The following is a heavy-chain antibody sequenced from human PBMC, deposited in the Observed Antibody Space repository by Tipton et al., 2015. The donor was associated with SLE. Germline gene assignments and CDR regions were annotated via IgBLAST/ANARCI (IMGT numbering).Heavy chain of an antibody. CDR2: ISWNNDRI. J-gene: IGHJ4*02. Sequence: VQLVQSGGGLVQPGRSLRLSCATSGFTFDDYAMHWVRQVPGKGLEWVSGISWNNDRIVYADSVKGRFTISRDNAKTSLYLQMNSLRAEDTALYYCAKGHTLAVADPFDYWGQGTLVTVSS. D-gene: IGHD6-19*01. CDR3: AKGHTLAVADPFDY. CDR1: GFTFDDYA. V-gene: IGHV3-9*01.